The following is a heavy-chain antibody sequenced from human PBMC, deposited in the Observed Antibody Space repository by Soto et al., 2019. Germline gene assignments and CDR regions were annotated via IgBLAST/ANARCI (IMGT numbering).Heavy chain of an antibody. D-gene: IGHD6-13*01. V-gene: IGHV3-23*01. J-gene: IGHJ4*02. CDR1: GFTFSSYA. CDR2: ISGSGGST. CDR3: AKVGPFSSSSSAPFDY. Sequence: GGSLRLSCAASGFTFSSYAMSWVRQAPGKGLEWVSAISGSGGSTYYADSVKGRFTISRDNSKNTLYLQMNSLRAEDTAVYYCAKVGPFSSSSSAPFDYWGQGTLVTVSS.